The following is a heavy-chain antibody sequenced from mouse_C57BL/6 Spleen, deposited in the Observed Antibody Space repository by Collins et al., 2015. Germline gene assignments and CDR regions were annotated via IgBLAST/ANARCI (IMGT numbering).Heavy chain of an antibody. CDR1: GFTFSSYA. CDR3: ARCGNPWFAY. Sequence: EVQLVESGGGLVKPGGSLKLSCAASGFTFSSYAMSWVRQSPEKRLEWVAEISSGGSYTYYPDTVTGRFTISRDNAKNTLYLEMSSLRSEDTAMYYCARCGNPWFAYWGQGTLVTVSA. D-gene: IGHD2-1*01. V-gene: IGHV5-9-4*01. J-gene: IGHJ3*01. CDR2: ISSGGSYT.